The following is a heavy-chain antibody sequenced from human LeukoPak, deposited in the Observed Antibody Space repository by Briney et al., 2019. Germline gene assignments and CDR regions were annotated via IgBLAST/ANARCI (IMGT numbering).Heavy chain of an antibody. D-gene: IGHD3-22*01. J-gene: IGHJ4*02. CDR3: ARGGFGPPYYYDSSGYYSPQNY. CDR1: GYTFTSYY. Sequence: GASVKVSCKASGYTFTSYYMHWVRQAPGQGLEWMGWINPNSGGTNYAQKFQGRVTMTRDTSISTAYMELSRLRSDDTAVYYCARGGFGPPYYYDSSGYYSPQNYWGQGTLVTVSS. V-gene: IGHV1-2*02. CDR2: INPNSGGT.